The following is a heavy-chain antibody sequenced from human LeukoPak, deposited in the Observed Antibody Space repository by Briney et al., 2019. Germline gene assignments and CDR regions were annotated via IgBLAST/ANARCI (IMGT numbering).Heavy chain of an antibody. CDR3: TTDTNYDILTGYYSKRDY. V-gene: IGHV3-15*01. CDR1: GFTFSSYG. D-gene: IGHD3-9*01. CDR2: IKSKTDGGTT. J-gene: IGHJ4*02. Sequence: GGTLRLSCAASGFTFSSYGMSWVRQAPGKGLEWVGRIKSKTDGGTTDYAAPVKGRFTISRDDSKNTLYLQMNSLKTEDTAVYYCTTDTNYDILTGYYSKRDYWGQGTLVTVSS.